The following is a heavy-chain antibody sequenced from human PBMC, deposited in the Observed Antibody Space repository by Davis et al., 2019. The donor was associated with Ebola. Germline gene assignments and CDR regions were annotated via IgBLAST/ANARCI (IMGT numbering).Heavy chain of an antibody. D-gene: IGHD6-19*01. CDR1: GYTFTSYY. J-gene: IGHJ6*02. V-gene: IGHV1-46*03. CDR3: ARDLGYSSGFNYYYYAMEV. Sequence: AASVKVSCKASGYTFTSYYIHWVRQAPGQGLEWMGIINPSGGSTRYAQKFQGRVTMTRDTSTSTVYMELTSLRSEDTAVYFCARDLGYSSGFNYYYYAMEVWGQGTTVTVSS. CDR2: INPSGGST.